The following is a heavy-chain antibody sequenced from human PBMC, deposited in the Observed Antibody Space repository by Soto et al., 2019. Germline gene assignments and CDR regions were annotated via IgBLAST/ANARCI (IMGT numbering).Heavy chain of an antibody. CDR3: VKDGSSGWPYYYGLDV. CDR1: GFTFSSYG. J-gene: IGHJ6*02. V-gene: IGHV3-30*18. Sequence: PGGSLRLSCAASGFTFSSYGMHWVRQAPGKGLEWVAVISYDGSNKYYADSVKGRFTISRDNSKNTLYLQMSSLRAEDTAVYYCVKDGSSGWPYYYGLDVWSQGTTVTVSS. D-gene: IGHD6-19*01. CDR2: ISYDGSNK.